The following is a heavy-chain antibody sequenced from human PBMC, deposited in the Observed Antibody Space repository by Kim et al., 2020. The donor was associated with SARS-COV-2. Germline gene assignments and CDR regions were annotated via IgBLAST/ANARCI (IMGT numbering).Heavy chain of an antibody. CDR2: ISYDGSNK. CDR1: GFTFSSYA. J-gene: IGHJ4*02. Sequence: GGSLRLSCAASGFTFSSYAMHWVRQAPGKGLEWVAVISYDGSNKYYVDSVKGRFTISRDNSKNTLYLQMNSLRAEDTAVYYCARTVGSYGVNYFDYWGQGTLVTVSS. V-gene: IGHV3-30*04. CDR3: ARTVGSYGVNYFDY. D-gene: IGHD1-26*01.